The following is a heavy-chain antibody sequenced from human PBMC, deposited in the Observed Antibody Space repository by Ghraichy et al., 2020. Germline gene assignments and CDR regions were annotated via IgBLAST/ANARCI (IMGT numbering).Heavy chain of an antibody. J-gene: IGHJ3*02. D-gene: IGHD4-17*01. V-gene: IGHV4-34*01. CDR3: ARGLIRRFMTTVTKGGAFDI. Sequence: SETLSLTCAVYGGSFSGYYWSWIRQPPGKGLEWIGEINHSGSTNYNPSLKSRVTISVDTSKNQFSLKLSSVTAADTAVYYCARGLIRRFMTTVTKGGAFDIWGQGTMVTVSS. CDR2: INHSGST. CDR1: GGSFSGYY.